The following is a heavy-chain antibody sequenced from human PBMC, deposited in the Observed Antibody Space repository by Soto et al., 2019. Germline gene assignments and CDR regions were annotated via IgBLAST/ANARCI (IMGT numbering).Heavy chain of an antibody. V-gene: IGHV4-39*01. J-gene: IGHJ4*02. Sequence: SETLSLTCTVSGGSISSSSYYWGWIRQPPGKGLEWIGSIYYSGSTYYNPSLKSRVTISVDTSKNQFSLKLSSVTAADTAVYYCARHKPPFYIAAAGTFDYWGQGTLVTVSS. D-gene: IGHD6-13*01. CDR3: ARHKPPFYIAAAGTFDY. CDR1: GGSISSSSYY. CDR2: IYYSGST.